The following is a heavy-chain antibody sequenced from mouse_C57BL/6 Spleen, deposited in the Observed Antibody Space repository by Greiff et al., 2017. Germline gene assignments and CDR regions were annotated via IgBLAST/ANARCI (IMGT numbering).Heavy chain of an antibody. CDR2: IYPGDGDT. CDR3: ARGGGLRYFDF. Sequence: VMLVESGPELVKPGASVKISCKASGYAFSSSWMNWVKQRPGKGLEWIGRIYPGDGDTNYNGKFKGKATLTADKSSSTAYMQLSSLTSEDSAVYFCARGGGLRYFDFWGTGTTVTVSS. J-gene: IGHJ1*03. CDR1: GYAFSSSW. V-gene: IGHV1-82*01. D-gene: IGHD2-2*01.